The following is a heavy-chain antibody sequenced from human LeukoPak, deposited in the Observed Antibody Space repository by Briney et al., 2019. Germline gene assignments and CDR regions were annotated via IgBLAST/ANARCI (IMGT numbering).Heavy chain of an antibody. Sequence: GGSLRLSCAASGFTFSSSPMSWARQAPGKGLECVSGISDSSRNTYYADSVKGRFTIFRDNSKNTLFLQLSSLRAEDTAIYYCAKDHTSSPAGYWGQGTLVTVSS. J-gene: IGHJ4*02. CDR1: GFTFSSSP. CDR2: ISDSSRNT. V-gene: IGHV3-23*01. CDR3: AKDHTSSPAGY. D-gene: IGHD6-13*01.